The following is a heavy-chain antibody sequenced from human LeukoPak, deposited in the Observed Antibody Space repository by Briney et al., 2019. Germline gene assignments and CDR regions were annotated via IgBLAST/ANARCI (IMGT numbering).Heavy chain of an antibody. Sequence: GGSLRLSCAASGFTFSSYWMSWVRQAPGKGLEWVANIKQDGGETFYVDSVKGRFTISRDNAKNSLYLQMNSLRAEDTAVYYCARSLDGFPDYWGQGTLVTVSS. CDR1: GFTFSSYW. CDR3: ARSLDGFPDY. V-gene: IGHV3-7*01. J-gene: IGHJ4*02. D-gene: IGHD5-24*01. CDR2: IKQDGGET.